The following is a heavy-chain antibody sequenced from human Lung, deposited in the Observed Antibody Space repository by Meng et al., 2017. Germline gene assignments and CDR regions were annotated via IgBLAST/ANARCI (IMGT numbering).Heavy chain of an antibody. CDR1: GYTFIDYY. D-gene: IGHD6-19*01. V-gene: IGHV1-2*06. Sequence: QVQLVQSGAEVKKPGASLRVSCKASGYTFIDYYMHWVRQAPGQGLEWMGRINPNSGGADYAQKFQGRVTMTRDKSISTAYMELTRLRSDDTAVYYCAREQQWLVQDFDSWGQGTLVTVSS. CDR3: AREQQWLVQDFDS. CDR2: INPNSGGA. J-gene: IGHJ4*02.